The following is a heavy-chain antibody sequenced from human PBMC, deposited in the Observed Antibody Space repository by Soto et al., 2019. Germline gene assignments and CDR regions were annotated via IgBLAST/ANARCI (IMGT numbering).Heavy chain of an antibody. CDR3: AREPRGLTYYGMDV. V-gene: IGHV4-31*03. J-gene: IGHJ6*02. Sequence: TLSLTCTVSGGSISSGGYCWSWIRQHPGKGLEWIGYIYYSGSTYYNPSLKSRVTISVDTSKNQFSLKLSSVTAADTAVYYCAREPRGLTYYGMDVWGQGTTVTVSS. CDR2: IYYSGST. CDR1: GGSISSGGYC.